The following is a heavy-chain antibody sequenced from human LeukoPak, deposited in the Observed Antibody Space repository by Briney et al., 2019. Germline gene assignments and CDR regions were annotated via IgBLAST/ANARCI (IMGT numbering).Heavy chain of an antibody. D-gene: IGHD1-26*01. J-gene: IGHJ3*02. CDR1: GYTLTELS. CDR3: ATEDSGTNGYAFDI. CDR2: FDPEDGET. V-gene: IGHV1-24*01. Sequence: AASVKVSCKVSGYTLTELSMHWVRQAPGKGLEWMGGFDPEDGETIYAQKFQGRVTMTEDTSTDTAYMELSSLRSEDTAVYYCATEDSGTNGYAFDIWGQGTMVTVSS.